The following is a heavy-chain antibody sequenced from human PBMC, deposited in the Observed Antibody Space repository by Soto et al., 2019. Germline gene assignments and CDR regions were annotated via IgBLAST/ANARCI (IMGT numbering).Heavy chain of an antibody. Sequence: QVQLVQSGAEVKKPGSSVNVSCKASGGTFSSYPISWVRQAPGQGLEWMGRIIPILGIANYAQKFQGRVTITADKSTSSAYMELRSLRSEDTAVYYCADLVVAETWMDVLCQGTTGTVSS. D-gene: IGHD2-15*01. CDR2: IIPILGIA. CDR3: ADLVVAETWMDV. V-gene: IGHV1-69*02. CDR1: GGTFSSYP. J-gene: IGHJ6*02.